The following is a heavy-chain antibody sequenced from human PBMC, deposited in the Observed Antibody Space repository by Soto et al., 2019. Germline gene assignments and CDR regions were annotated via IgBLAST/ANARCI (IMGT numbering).Heavy chain of an antibody. CDR3: EKDRVGGVPDDFDI. J-gene: IGHJ3*02. V-gene: IGHV3-23*01. CDR1: GFTSTNYV. CDR2: ISGSGTTT. D-gene: IGHD2-8*02. Sequence: PGVTLRRSCAASGFTSTNYVMNWDRQAPRKRLQWGSSISGSGTTTFYADSVKGRLIISRDNTNNTLYQQRKRLTAAATALHYCEKDRVGGVPDDFDIWGKGKMVTVSS.